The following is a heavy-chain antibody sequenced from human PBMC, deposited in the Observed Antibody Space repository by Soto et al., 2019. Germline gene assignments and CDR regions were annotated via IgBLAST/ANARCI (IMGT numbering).Heavy chain of an antibody. D-gene: IGHD6-6*01. CDR2: IYHSGST. J-gene: IGHJ5*02. V-gene: IGHV4-30-4*01. CDR3: ARERPDGARLDP. CDR1: GGSISSGDYY. Sequence: QVQLQESGPGLVKPSQTLSLTCTVSGGSISSGDYYWSWIRQPPGKGLEWIGYIYHSGSTYYNPSHESRVTTSVDTSKNQFSPKLSPLTAAATAVYYCARERPDGARLDPWGQGTLVTVSS.